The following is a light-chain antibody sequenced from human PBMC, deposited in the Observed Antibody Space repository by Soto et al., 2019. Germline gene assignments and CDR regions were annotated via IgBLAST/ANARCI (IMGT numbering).Light chain of an antibody. CDR3: QQRYSRSIT. Sequence: DILLTQSPSSLSASLGDRAAITCRTSQSINNYLDWYQQKPGKAPKVLIYDATRLQSGVPSRFSGGGSGTDFTLPISSLEPEDFETYYCQQRYSRSITFGQGTRLEIK. J-gene: IGKJ5*01. CDR1: QSINNY. V-gene: IGKV1-39*01. CDR2: DAT.